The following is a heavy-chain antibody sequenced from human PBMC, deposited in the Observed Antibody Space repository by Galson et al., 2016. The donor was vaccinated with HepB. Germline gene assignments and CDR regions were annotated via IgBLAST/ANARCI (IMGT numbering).Heavy chain of an antibody. V-gene: IGHV1-3*01. J-gene: IGHJ4*02. CDR2: ISAAAGNT. CDR3: ARDASGRGEFLGPDY. CDR1: GYSFTTYA. Sequence: QSGAEVKKPGASVRASCKASGYSFTTYAVHWVRQAPGQSLEWMGWISAAAGNTKYSQQFQDRLTITRDTAATTVYMELSSLRSEDTAVYYCARDASGRGEFLGPDYWGQGTLVTVSS. D-gene: IGHD3-16*01.